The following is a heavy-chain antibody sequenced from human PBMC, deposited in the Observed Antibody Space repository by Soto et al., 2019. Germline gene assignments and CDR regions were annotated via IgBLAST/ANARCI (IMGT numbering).Heavy chain of an antibody. D-gene: IGHD3-10*01. Sequence: QVTLKESGPALVKSTETLTLTCTVSGFSLSNVRMGVTWIRQPPGKALEWLAYIFSNDEKSYSTSLRSRLTISKDTSKSQVVLTMTNMDPVDTGTYYCAQIGAYYGSGDADVWGQGTTVTVPS. CDR3: AQIGAYYGSGDADV. J-gene: IGHJ6*02. V-gene: IGHV2-26*01. CDR1: GFSLSNVRMG. CDR2: IFSNDEK.